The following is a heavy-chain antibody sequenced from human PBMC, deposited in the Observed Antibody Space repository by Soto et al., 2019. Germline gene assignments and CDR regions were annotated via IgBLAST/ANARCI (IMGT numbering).Heavy chain of an antibody. CDR2: ISSDSRTI. D-gene: IGHD3-3*01. J-gene: IGHJ6*02. Sequence: PGGSLRLSCVASGFSLSDYAVNWVRQAPGKGLEWVSFISSDSRTIYYADSVEGRFTVSRDNARNSVSLQMDSLRDEGAAVYYCARIKLVEWFFINVDVYDMDVWGQGTPVTVSS. CDR1: GFSLSDYA. CDR3: ARIKLVEWFFINVDVYDMDV. V-gene: IGHV3-48*02.